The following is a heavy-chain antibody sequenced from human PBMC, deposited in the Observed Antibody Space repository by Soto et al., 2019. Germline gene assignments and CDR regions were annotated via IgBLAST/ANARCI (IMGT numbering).Heavy chain of an antibody. V-gene: IGHV4-30-2*01. CDR2: IYHSGST. J-gene: IGHJ4*02. Sequence: SETLSLTCAVSGGSISSGGYSWSWIRQPPGKGLEWIGYIYHSGSTYYNPSLKSRVTISVDRSKNQFPLKLSSVTAADTAVYYCARGPPNSIWGQGTLVTVSS. CDR3: ARGPPNSI. D-gene: IGHD3-22*01. CDR1: GGSISSGGYS.